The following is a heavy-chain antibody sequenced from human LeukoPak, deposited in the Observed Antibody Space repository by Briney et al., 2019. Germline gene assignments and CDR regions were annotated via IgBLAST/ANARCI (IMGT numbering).Heavy chain of an antibody. Sequence: KPSETLSLTCTVSGGSISSYYWSWIRQPPGKGLEWIGYIYYSGSTNYNPSLKSRVTISVDTSKNQFSLKLSSVTAADTAVYYCARQMDTAMVTGHYYYYMDVWGKGTTVTVSS. J-gene: IGHJ6*03. CDR3: ARQMDTAMVTGHYYYYMDV. CDR2: IYYSGST. CDR1: GGSISSYY. D-gene: IGHD5-18*01. V-gene: IGHV4-59*08.